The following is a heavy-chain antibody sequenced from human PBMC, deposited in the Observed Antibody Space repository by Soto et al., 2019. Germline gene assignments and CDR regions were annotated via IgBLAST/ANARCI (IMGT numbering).Heavy chain of an antibody. CDR3: AREGDYYDSSGYWAGFDY. V-gene: IGHV3-33*01. CDR2: IWYDGSNK. J-gene: IGHJ4*02. D-gene: IGHD3-22*01. Sequence: GGSLRLSCAASGFTFSSYGMHWVRQAPGKGLEWVAVIWYDGSNKYYADSVKGRFTISRDNSKNTLYLQMNSLRAEDTAVYYCAREGDYYDSSGYWAGFDYWGQGTLVTVSS. CDR1: GFTFSSYG.